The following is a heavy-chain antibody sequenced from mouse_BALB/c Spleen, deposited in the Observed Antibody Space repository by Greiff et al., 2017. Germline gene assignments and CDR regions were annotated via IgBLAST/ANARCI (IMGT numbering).Heavy chain of an antibody. CDR3: ARCYDGYYVIAY. J-gene: IGHJ3*01. CDR1: GYSITSDYA. D-gene: IGHD2-3*01. Sequence: ESGPGLVKPSQSLSLTCTVTGYSITSDYAWNWIRQFPGNKLEWMGYISYSGSTSYNPSLKSRISITRDTSKNQFFLQLNSVTTEDTATYYCARCYDGYYVIAYWGQGTLVTVSA. V-gene: IGHV3-2*02. CDR2: ISYSGST.